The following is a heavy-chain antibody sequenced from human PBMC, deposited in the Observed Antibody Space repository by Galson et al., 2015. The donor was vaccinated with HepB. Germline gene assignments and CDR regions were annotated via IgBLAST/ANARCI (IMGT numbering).Heavy chain of an antibody. D-gene: IGHD6-13*01. CDR1: GFTFDDYA. Sequence: SLRLSCAASGFTFDDYAMHWVRQAPGKGLEWVSGISWNSGSIGYADSVKGRFTISRDNAKNSLYLQMNSLRAEDTALYYCAKDSMGDKQQLVPNWFDPWGQGTLVTVSS. CDR3: AKDSMGDKQQLVPNWFDP. J-gene: IGHJ5*02. V-gene: IGHV3-9*01. CDR2: ISWNSGSI.